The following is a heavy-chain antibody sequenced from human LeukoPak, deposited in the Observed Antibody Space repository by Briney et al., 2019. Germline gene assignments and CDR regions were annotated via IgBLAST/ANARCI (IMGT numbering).Heavy chain of an antibody. CDR2: ISAYNGNT. CDR1: GYTFTSYG. J-gene: IGHJ4*02. Sequence: ASVKVSCKASGYTFTSYGISWVRQAPGQGLEWMGWISAYNGNTNYAQKLQGRVTMTTDTSTSTAYMELRSLRSDDTAVYYCARGVALYSNSWYFNYYFDYWGQGTLVTVSS. D-gene: IGHD6-13*01. V-gene: IGHV1-18*01. CDR3: ARGVALYSNSWYFNYYFDY.